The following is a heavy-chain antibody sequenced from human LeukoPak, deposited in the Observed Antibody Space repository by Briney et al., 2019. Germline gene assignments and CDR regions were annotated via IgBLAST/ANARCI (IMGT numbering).Heavy chain of an antibody. V-gene: IGHV3-30*02. CDR1: GVTFVSYG. CDR3: AKDAHYLLGGKRDFYFDY. CDR2: IRYDGSDQ. D-gene: IGHD4-23*01. Sequence: PGGSLRLSCATSGVTFVSYGMRWVRQAPGKGLEWVTFIRYDGSDQAYADSVKGRFTISRDNSKNTFYLHMTSLRREDTAVYYCAKDAHYLLGGKRDFYFDYWGQGALVTVSS. J-gene: IGHJ4*02.